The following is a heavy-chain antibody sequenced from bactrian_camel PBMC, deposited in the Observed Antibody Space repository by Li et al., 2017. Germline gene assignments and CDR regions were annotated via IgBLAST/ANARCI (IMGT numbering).Heavy chain of an antibody. D-gene: IGHD3*01. CDR2: IYSGGDKI. J-gene: IGHJ4*01. CDR3: AARRFQMYTCGPKYDYIY. CDR1: AYVYGGYC. Sequence: VQLVESGGGSVQAGGSLTLSCPTSAYVYGGYCMGWFRQAPGKEREAVAAIYSGGDKIYVSDSVMGRFTISQDKGSGTVYLQMNSLKPEDTAMYYCAARRFQMYTCGPKYDYIYRGQGTQVTVS. V-gene: IGHV3S19*01.